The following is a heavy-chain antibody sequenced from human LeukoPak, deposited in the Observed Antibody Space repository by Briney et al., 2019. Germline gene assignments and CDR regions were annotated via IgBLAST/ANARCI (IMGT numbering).Heavy chain of an antibody. Sequence: GGSLRLSCAASGFTFSSYWMSWVRQAPGKGLEWVANIKQDGSEKYYVDSVKGRFTISRDNAKNSLYLQMNSLRAEDTAVYYCARGGPYDSHPSNFDYWGQGTLVTVSS. D-gene: IGHD5-12*01. CDR2: IKQDGSEK. V-gene: IGHV3-7*01. CDR1: GFTFSSYW. J-gene: IGHJ4*02. CDR3: ARGGPYDSHPSNFDY.